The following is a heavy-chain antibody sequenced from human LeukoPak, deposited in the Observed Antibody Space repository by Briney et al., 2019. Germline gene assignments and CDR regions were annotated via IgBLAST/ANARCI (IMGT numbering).Heavy chain of an antibody. CDR1: GGSISSSGYY. J-gene: IGHJ6*03. Sequence: SETLSLTCTVSGGSISSSGYYWGWIRQPPGKGLEWIGSIYYSGSTYYNPSLKSRVTISVDTSKNQFSLKLSSVTAADTAVYYCARSVGGPKYYYYYYYMDVWGKGTAVTVSS. D-gene: IGHD3-10*01. CDR3: ARSVGGPKYYYYYYYMDV. V-gene: IGHV4-39*01. CDR2: IYYSGST.